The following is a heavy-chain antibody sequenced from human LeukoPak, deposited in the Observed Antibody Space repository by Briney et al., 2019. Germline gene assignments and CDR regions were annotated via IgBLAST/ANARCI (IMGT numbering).Heavy chain of an antibody. CDR3: VRDFNWAFDY. Sequence: SQTLSLTCAISGDSVCSKSVSWNWIRQSPSRGLEYLGRTRYRSTWNTFYSSSVQGRVTINADTSRNQVSLRLNSVTPEDTALYYCVRDFNWAFDYWGQGTLVTVSS. V-gene: IGHV6-1*01. J-gene: IGHJ4*02. CDR1: GDSVCSKSVS. D-gene: IGHD7-27*01. CDR2: TRYRSTWNT.